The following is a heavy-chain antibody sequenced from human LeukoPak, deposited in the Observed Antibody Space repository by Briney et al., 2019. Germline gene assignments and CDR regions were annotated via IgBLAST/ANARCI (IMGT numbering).Heavy chain of an antibody. CDR2: IYYSGST. CDR3: ARASGRYWFDP. V-gene: IGHV4-59*12. Sequence: SETLSLTCTVSGGSISSYYWSWIRQPPGKGLEWIGYIYYSGSTNYNPSLKSRVTISVDKSKNQFSLKLSSVTAADTAVYYCARASGRYWFDPWGQGTLVTVSS. CDR1: GGSISSYY. J-gene: IGHJ5*02.